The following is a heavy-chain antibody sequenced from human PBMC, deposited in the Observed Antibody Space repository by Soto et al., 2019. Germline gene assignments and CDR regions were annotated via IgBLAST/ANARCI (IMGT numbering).Heavy chain of an antibody. Sequence: PLGSLRLSCAASGFSFRTYNMNWVRQAPGKGLEWVSSIDASSTHIYYADSVKGRFTISRDNGKSSLYLQMDSLRAEDTALYYCVRQQYDFLVDPWGQGTLVTVSS. CDR2: IDASSTHI. J-gene: IGHJ5*02. V-gene: IGHV3-21*01. CDR1: GFSFRTYN. CDR3: VRQQYDFLVDP. D-gene: IGHD3-16*01.